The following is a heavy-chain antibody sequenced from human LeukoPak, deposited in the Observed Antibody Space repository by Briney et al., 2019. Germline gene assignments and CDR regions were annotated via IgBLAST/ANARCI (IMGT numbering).Heavy chain of an antibody. Sequence: GGSLRLSCAASGFTFSSYEMNWVRQAPGKGLEWVSYISSSGSTIYYADSVKGRFTISSDNAKNSLYLQMNSLRAEDTAVYYCARDHMGTFDYWGQGTLVTVSS. V-gene: IGHV3-48*03. CDR3: ARDHMGTFDY. J-gene: IGHJ4*02. CDR2: ISSSGSTI. D-gene: IGHD7-27*01. CDR1: GFTFSSYE.